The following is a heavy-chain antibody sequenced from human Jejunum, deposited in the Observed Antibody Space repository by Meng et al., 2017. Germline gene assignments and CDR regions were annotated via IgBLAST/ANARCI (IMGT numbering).Heavy chain of an antibody. CDR1: GYTFTVNY. CDR2: IYPNSGGT. Sequence: ASVKVSCKASGYTFTVNYIHWVRQAPGQGLEWMGWIYPNSGGTNYPQKFQGRVTITSDTSISTAYMELSSLRSDDTAMYYCARDGFGGDAFDIWGQGTMVTVSS. V-gene: IGHV1-2*02. J-gene: IGHJ3*02. CDR3: ARDGFGGDAFDI. D-gene: IGHD2-2*03.